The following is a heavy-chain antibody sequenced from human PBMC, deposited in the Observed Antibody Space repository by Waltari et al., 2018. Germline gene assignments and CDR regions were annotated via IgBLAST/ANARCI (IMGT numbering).Heavy chain of an antibody. CDR1: GDSMCSNYW. J-gene: IGHJ4*02. V-gene: IGHV4-4*02. CDR3: ARDRGRGLYLDS. Sequence: QLQLQESGPGLVKPSGTLSLTCAVSGDSMCSNYWWSWVRQPPGKGLEWIGQVRNSGRTNYNPSFASRVTVSLDTDNNQFSLEVTSATAADTAIYYCARDRGRGLYLDSWGPGTLVTVS. D-gene: IGHD2-15*01. CDR2: VRNSGRT.